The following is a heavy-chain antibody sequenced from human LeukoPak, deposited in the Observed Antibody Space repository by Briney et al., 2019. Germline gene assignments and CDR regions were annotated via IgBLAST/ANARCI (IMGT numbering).Heavy chain of an antibody. CDR2: ISYDGSNK. J-gene: IGHJ4*02. V-gene: IGHV3-30-3*01. D-gene: IGHD3-22*01. CDR1: GFTFSSYA. CDR3: VTDGGPNHYDTFDY. Sequence: GRSLRLSCAASGFTFSSYAMHWVRQAPGKGLEWVAVISYDGSNKYYADSVKGRFTISRDNSKNTLYLQMNSLRAEDTAVYYCVTDGGPNHYDTFDYWGQGTLVTVSS.